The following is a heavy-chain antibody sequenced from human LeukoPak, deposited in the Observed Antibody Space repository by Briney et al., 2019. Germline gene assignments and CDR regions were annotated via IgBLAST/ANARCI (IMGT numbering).Heavy chain of an antibody. CDR1: GFTFNSYG. J-gene: IGHJ4*02. D-gene: IGHD1-26*01. V-gene: IGHV3-30*02. CDR2: IGYDGTDK. CDR3: PRATTGYFDY. Sequence: PGGSLRLSCAASGFTFNSYGKHWVRQAPGKGLEWVAYIGYDGTDKYYADSVKGRFTISRDNSKNTFYLQMNSLRTEDTAVYYCPRATTGYFDYWGQGTLVTVSS.